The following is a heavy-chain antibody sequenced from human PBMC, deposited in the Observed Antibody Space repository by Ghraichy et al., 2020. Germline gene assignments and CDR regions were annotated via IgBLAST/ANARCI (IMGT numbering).Heavy chain of an antibody. D-gene: IGHD5-18*01. V-gene: IGHV3-48*02. CDR3: ARNSHLDQIQLWSTYYYGMDV. Sequence: GGSLRLSCAASGFTFSSYSMNWVRQAPGKGLEWVSYISSSSSTIYYADSVKGRFTISRDNAKNSLYLQMNSLRDEDTAVYYCARNSHLDQIQLWSTYYYGMDVWGQGTTVTVSS. J-gene: IGHJ6*02. CDR1: GFTFSSYS. CDR2: ISSSSSTI.